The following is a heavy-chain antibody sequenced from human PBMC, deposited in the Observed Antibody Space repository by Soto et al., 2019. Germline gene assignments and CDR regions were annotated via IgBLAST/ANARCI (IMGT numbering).Heavy chain of an antibody. D-gene: IGHD3-3*01. CDR3: ARVAIYDFWSGYSANWFDL. Sequence: PSETLSLACAVSSGSISSSNWWSWVRQPPGKGLEWIGEIYHSGSTNYNPSLKSRVTISVDKSKNQFSLKLSSVTAADTAVYYCARVAIYDFWSGYSANWFDLWAQGTLVTVSS. CDR2: IYHSGST. CDR1: SGSISSSNW. V-gene: IGHV4-4*02. J-gene: IGHJ5*02.